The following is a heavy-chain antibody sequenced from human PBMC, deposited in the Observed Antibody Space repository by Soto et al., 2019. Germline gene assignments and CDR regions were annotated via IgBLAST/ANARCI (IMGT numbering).Heavy chain of an antibody. CDR1: GYTFTSYG. V-gene: IGHV1-18*01. Sequence: GASVKVSCKASGYTFTSYGISWVRQAPGQGLEWMGWISAYNGNTNYAQKLQGRVTMTTDTSTSTAYMELRSLRSDDTAVYYCARDIVVVPAAMELDWFDPWGQGTLVTVSS. CDR2: ISAYNGNT. CDR3: ARDIVVVPAAMELDWFDP. D-gene: IGHD2-2*01. J-gene: IGHJ5*02.